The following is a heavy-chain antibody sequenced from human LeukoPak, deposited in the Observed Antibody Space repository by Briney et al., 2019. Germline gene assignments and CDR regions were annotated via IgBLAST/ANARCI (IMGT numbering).Heavy chain of an antibody. D-gene: IGHD4-17*01. CDR1: GGSISSYY. CDR3: ARHLIVYGDLYFDY. CDR2: IYYSGST. J-gene: IGHJ4*02. Sequence: PSETLSLTCTVSGGSISSYYWSWIRQPPGKGLEWIGYIYYSGSTNYNPSLKSRVTLSVDTSKNQFSLKLSSVTAADTAVYYCARHLIVYGDLYFDYWGQGTLVTVSS. V-gene: IGHV4-59*08.